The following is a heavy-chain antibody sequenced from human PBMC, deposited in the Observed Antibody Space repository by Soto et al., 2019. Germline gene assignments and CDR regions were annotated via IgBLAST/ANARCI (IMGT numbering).Heavy chain of an antibody. CDR3: AKGATAVTTVGDY. J-gene: IGHJ4*02. CDR1: GFKFRSYN. D-gene: IGHD4-17*01. V-gene: IGHV3-48*02. Sequence: QPGGSLRLSCAASGFKFRSYNMNWVRQAPGRGLEWLSYISPSGGDIYSADSVKGRFTISRDNAKNLLYLEMNRLRDEDTAMYYCAKGATAVTTVGDYWGQGTLVTVSS. CDR2: ISPSGGDI.